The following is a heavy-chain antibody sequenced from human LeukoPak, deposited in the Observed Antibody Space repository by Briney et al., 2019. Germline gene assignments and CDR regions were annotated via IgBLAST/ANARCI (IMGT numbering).Heavy chain of an antibody. J-gene: IGHJ3*02. V-gene: IGHV4-4*07. Sequence: SETLSLTCPVSGGSISSYYWSWIRQPAGKGLECIGRVYSSGSTNYNPSLKSRVTMSVDTSKNQFSLKLTSVTAADTAVYYCARDSYVGAFDIWGQGTMVTVSS. CDR2: VYSSGST. CDR3: ARDSYVGAFDI. CDR1: GGSISSYY. D-gene: IGHD1-26*01.